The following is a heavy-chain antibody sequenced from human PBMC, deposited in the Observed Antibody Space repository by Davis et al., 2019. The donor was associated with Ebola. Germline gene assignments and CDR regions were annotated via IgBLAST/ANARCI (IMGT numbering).Heavy chain of an antibody. CDR1: GGSISSSSYY. J-gene: IGHJ4*02. CDR3: ARGRGRYCGGDCFRD. Sequence: MPSETLSLTCTVSGGSISSSSYYWGWIRQPPGKGLEWIGSIYYSGSTYYNPSLKSRVAISVGTSKNQFSLKLSSVTAADTAVYYCARGRGRYCGGDCFRDWGQGTLVTVSS. V-gene: IGHV4-39*01. D-gene: IGHD2-21*02. CDR2: IYYSGST.